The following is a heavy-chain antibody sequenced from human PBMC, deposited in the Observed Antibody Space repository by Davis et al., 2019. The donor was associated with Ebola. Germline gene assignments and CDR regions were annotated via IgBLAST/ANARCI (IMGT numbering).Heavy chain of an antibody. J-gene: IGHJ4*02. D-gene: IGHD2-21*02. V-gene: IGHV1-18*04. CDR1: GYTFTSYY. CDR2: ISPYNGNT. CDR3: ARYCGGDCYSGPRWAIDY. Sequence: SVTVSCLASGYTFTSYYMHWVRQAPGQGLEWMGWISPYNGNTNYAQNLQGRVTLTTDTSASTAYMELSSLRSEDTAVYYCARYCGGDCYSGPRWAIDYWGQGTLVTVSS.